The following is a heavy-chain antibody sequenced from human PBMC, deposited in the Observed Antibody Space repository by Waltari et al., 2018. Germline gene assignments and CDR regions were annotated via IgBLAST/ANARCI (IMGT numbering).Heavy chain of an antibody. V-gene: IGHV4-34*01. CDR1: GGSFSGYY. CDR3: ASLSSS. CDR2: SNHSGST. J-gene: IGHJ4*02. Sequence: QVQLQQWGAGLLKPSETLSPTCAAYGGSFSGYYWSWIRQPPGKGVEWIGESNHSGSTNYNPSLKSRVTISVDTSKNQFSLKLSSVTAADTAVYYCASLSSSWGQGTLVTVSS. D-gene: IGHD6-13*01.